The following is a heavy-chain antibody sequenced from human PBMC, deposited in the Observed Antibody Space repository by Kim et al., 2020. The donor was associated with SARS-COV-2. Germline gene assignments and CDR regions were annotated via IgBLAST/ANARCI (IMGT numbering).Heavy chain of an antibody. D-gene: IGHD3-16*02. J-gene: IGHJ4*02. CDR3: ARDRDYRFDL. Sequence: TKYAQKFQDIVTLTKDTSTSTAYMELRSLISDDTAVYFCARDRDYRFDLWGQGTLVTVSS. CDR2: T. V-gene: IGHV1-18*01.